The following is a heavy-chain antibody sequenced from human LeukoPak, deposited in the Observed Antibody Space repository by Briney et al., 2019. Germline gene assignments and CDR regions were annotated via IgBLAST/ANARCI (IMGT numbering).Heavy chain of an antibody. CDR1: GGSISSYY. V-gene: IGHV4-59*08. Sequence: SETLSLTCTVSGGSISSYYWSWIRQPPGKGLEWIGYIYYRGSTNYNPSLKSRVTISVDTSKNQFSLKLSSVTAADTAVYYCAGYCTNGVCSQWGQGTLVTVSS. CDR3: AGYCTNGVCSQ. J-gene: IGHJ4*02. D-gene: IGHD2-8*01. CDR2: IYYRGST.